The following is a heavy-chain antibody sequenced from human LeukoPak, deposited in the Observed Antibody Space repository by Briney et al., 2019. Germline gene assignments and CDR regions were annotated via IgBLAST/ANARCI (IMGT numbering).Heavy chain of an antibody. Sequence: SGTLSLTCAVSGGSISSSNWWSWVRQPPGKGLEWIGEIYHSGSTNYNPSLKSRVTISVDKSKNQFSLKLSSVTAADTAMYYCAGTVTSYGDAFDIWGQGTMVTVSS. CDR3: AGTVTSYGDAFDI. J-gene: IGHJ3*02. CDR2: IYHSGST. D-gene: IGHD4-17*01. CDR1: GGSISSSNW. V-gene: IGHV4-4*02.